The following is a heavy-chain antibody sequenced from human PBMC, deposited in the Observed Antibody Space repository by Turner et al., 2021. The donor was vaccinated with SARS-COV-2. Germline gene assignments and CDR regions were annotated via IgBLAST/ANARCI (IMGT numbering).Heavy chain of an antibody. V-gene: IGHV3-53*04. CDR1: GLTVSSDY. J-gene: IGHJ3*02. CDR3: ARSMAEDAFDI. Sequence: EVQLIESGGVLVQPGGSLRFSCAASGLTVSSDYMSWVRQVPGKGLEWVSVIKSDDSTYYTGTVKSRFDNSRHKAKNTLYRQMNSQRAEDTGVYYCARSMAEDAFDIWGQGTMVTVSS. CDR2: IKSDDST.